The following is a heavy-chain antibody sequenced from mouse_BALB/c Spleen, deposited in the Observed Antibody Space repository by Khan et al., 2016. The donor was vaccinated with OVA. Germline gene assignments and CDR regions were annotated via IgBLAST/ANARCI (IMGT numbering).Heavy chain of an antibody. CDR2: ISPGSGDT. Sequence: QVQLQQSGAELARPGASVKLSCKASGYTFTDYYINWVKQRTEQGLEWIGEISPGSGDTYYNEKFKGKATLTADKSSSTVYMQLSSLTAEASAVYFCARRNYFGYTFAYWGQGTLVTVSA. CDR1: GYTFTDYY. D-gene: IGHD1-2*01. V-gene: IGHV1-77*01. CDR3: ARRNYFGYTFAY. J-gene: IGHJ3*01.